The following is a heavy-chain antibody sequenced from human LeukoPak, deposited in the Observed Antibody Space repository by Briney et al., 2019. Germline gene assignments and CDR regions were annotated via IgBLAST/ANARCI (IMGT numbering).Heavy chain of an antibody. J-gene: IGHJ4*02. V-gene: IGHV1-24*01. D-gene: IGHD2-2*01. CDR1: GYTLTELS. CDR3: ATGGVAAMPDH. CDR2: FDPEDGET. Sequence: ASVKVSCKVSGYTLTELSMHWVRQAPGKGLEWMGGFDPEDGETIYALKFQGRVTMTEDTSTGTAYMELSSLRSEDTAVYYCATGGVAAMPDHWGQGTLVTVSS.